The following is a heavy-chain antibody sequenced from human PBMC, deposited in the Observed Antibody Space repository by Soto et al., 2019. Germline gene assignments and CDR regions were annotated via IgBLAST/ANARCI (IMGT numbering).Heavy chain of an antibody. CDR2: IYHSGST. J-gene: IGHJ4*02. Sequence: QLQLQESGSGLVKPSQTLSLTCAVSGGSISSGGYSWSWIRQPPGKGLEWIGYIYHSGSTYYNPSLTSRVTISVDRSKNQFSLKLSSVTAADTAVYYCASSHAGAHITAAVHWGQGTLVTVYS. CDR3: ASSHAGAHITAAVH. CDR1: GGSISSGGYS. V-gene: IGHV4-30-2*01. D-gene: IGHD6-13*01.